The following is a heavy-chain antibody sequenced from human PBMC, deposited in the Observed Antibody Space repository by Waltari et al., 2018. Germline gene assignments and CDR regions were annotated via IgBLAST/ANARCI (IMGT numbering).Heavy chain of an antibody. CDR1: GFTFSNYG. D-gene: IGHD7-27*01. J-gene: IGHJ4*02. Sequence: QVQLVESGGGMVQPGRSLRLSCAASGFTFSNYGMHWVRQAPGKGLEWVAVVSADGSVTYYADSVKGRFTISKDNSKNTMYVQMNSLRPEDTAVYYCTKEGERTGGSYPSFDYWGQGTLVTVSS. V-gene: IGHV3-30*18. CDR2: VSADGSVT. CDR3: TKEGERTGGSYPSFDY.